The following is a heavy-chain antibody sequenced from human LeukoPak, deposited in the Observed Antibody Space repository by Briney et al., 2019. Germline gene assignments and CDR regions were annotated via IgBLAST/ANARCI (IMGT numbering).Heavy chain of an antibody. CDR3: ALIGDHAWFDP. CDR2: INPNSGGT. Sequence: ASVKVSCKASGCTFNGYYMFWVRQAPGQGLEWMGWINPNSGGTNYAQEFQGRVTMTRDTSISTAYMELSTLRSDDTAVYYCALIGDHAWFDPWGQGTLVTVSS. J-gene: IGHJ5*02. V-gene: IGHV1-2*02. CDR1: GCTFNGYY. D-gene: IGHD3-10*01.